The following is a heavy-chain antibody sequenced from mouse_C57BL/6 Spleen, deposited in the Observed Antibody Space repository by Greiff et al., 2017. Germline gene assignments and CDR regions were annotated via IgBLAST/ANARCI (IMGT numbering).Heavy chain of an antibody. D-gene: IGHD2-5*01. CDR1: GYTFTSYT. J-gene: IGHJ4*01. CDR3: ARPYYSKSHAMDY. Sequence: QVQLQQSGAELARPGASVEMSCKASGYTFTSYTMHWVKQRPGQGLEWIGYINPSSGYTEYNQKFKDKATLTADKSSSTAYMQLSSLTSEDSAVYYCARPYYSKSHAMDYWGQGTSVTVSS. CDR2: INPSSGYT. V-gene: IGHV1-4*01.